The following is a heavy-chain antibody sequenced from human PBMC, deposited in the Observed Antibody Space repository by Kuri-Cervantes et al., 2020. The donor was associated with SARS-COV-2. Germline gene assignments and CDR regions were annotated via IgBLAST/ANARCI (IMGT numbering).Heavy chain of an antibody. CDR1: GGSISSSSYY. D-gene: IGHD4-17*01. CDR3: ARLLLGGDYGVY. J-gene: IGHJ4*02. Sequence: SETLSLTCTVSGGSISSSSYYWGWIRQPPGKGLEWIGSIYYSGSTYYNPSLKSRVTISVDTSKNQFSLKLSSVTAADTAVYYCARLLLGGDYGVYWGQGTLATVPS. V-gene: IGHV4-39*01. CDR2: IYYSGST.